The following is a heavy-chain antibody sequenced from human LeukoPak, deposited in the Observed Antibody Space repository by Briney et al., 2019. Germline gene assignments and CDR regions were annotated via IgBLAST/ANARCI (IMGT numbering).Heavy chain of an antibody. J-gene: IGHJ5*02. V-gene: IGHV4-59*01. CDR2: IYYNGST. CDR3: ARAPVWFGEHRGFDP. CDR1: GRPISSYY. D-gene: IGHD3-10*01. Sequence: AETLSLTCSVWGRPISSYYWLWIRQPPGKALEGVVYIYYNGSTNYNPSLKSRVTISVDTSKNQFSLKLSSVTAADTAVYYCARAPVWFGEHRGFDPWGQGTLVTVSS.